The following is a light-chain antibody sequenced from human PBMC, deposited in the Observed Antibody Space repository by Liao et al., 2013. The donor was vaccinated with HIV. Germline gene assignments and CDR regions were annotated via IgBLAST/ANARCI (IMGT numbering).Light chain of an antibody. CDR2: YDG. CDR3: QVWESDSDQWV. J-gene: IGLJ3*02. V-gene: IGLV3-21*01. Sequence: SYELTQPPSVSVAPGKTASIICGGDNIGSKSVHWYQHKPGQAPVLVIYYDGDRPSMIPERFSGSNSGNTATLTISRVEAGDEADYYCQVWESDSDQWVFGGGTKLTVL. CDR1: NIGSKS.